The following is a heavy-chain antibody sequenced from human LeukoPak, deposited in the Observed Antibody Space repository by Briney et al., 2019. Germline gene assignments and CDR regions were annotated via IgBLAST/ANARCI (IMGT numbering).Heavy chain of an antibody. V-gene: IGHV1-69*04. CDR1: GGTFSSYA. D-gene: IGHD3-10*01. CDR2: IIPILGIA. Sequence: SVKVSCKASGGTFSSYAISWVRQAPGQGLEWMGRIIPILGIANYAQKFQGRVTITADKSTSTAYMELSSLRSEDTAVYYCARHSTPGFREPKYFDYWGQGTLVTVSS. J-gene: IGHJ4*02. CDR3: ARHSTPGFREPKYFDY.